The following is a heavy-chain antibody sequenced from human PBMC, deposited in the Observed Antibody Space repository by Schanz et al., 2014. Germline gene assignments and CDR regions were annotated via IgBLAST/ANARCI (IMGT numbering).Heavy chain of an antibody. D-gene: IGHD5-18*01. J-gene: IGHJ4*02. Sequence: QVQLVESGGDVVQPGRSLRLSCAASGFTFSSYGMHWVRQAPGKGLEWVAVIWYDGNNKYYADSVKGRFTISRDNSKNILYLQMNSLRAEDTGVYYCASLDTAMVPFAYWGQGTQVTVSS. CDR1: GFTFSSYG. CDR2: IWYDGNNK. V-gene: IGHV3-33*01. CDR3: ASLDTAMVPFAY.